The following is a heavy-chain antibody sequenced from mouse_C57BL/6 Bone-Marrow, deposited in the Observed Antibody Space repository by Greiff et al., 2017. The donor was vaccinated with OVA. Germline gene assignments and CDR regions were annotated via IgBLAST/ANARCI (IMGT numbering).Heavy chain of an antibody. CDR3: ARSLYDGYSAWFAY. D-gene: IGHD2-3*01. CDR1: GFTFSSYA. J-gene: IGHJ3*01. V-gene: IGHV5-4*03. Sequence: EVKLMESGGGLVKPGGSLKLSCAASGFTFSSYAMSWVRQTPEKRLEWVATISDGGSYTSYPDNVKGRFTISRDNAKNNLYLQMSHLKSEDTAMYYCARSLYDGYSAWFAYWGQGTLVTVSA. CDR2: ISDGGSYT.